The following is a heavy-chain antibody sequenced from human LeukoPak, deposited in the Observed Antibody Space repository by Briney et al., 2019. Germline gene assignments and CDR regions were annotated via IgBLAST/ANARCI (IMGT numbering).Heavy chain of an antibody. V-gene: IGHV6-1*01. CDR3: ARGGGYCSNTICYSAWFGP. D-gene: IGHD2-2*01. CDR1: GDNVSSNSVA. J-gene: IGHJ5*02. Sequence: SQTLSLTCAISGDNVSSNSVAWNWIRQSPSRGLEWLGRTYYRSKWNTDYAVSVKGRITINPDTSKNQFSLQLNSVTPEDTAVYYCARGGGYCSNTICYSAWFGPWGQGTLVTVSS. CDR2: TYYRSKWNT.